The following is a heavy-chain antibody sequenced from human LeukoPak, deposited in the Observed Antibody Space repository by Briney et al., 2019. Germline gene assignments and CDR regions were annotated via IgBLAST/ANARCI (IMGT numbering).Heavy chain of an antibody. V-gene: IGHV3-23*01. CDR2: ISGSGGST. CDR1: GFTFSSYA. CDR3: AKGDLDWLLKEE. D-gene: IGHD3-9*01. Sequence: GGSLRLSCAASGFTFSSYAMSWVRQAPGKGLEGVSAISGSGGSTYYADSVKGRFTISRDNSKNTLYLQMNRLRAEDTAVYYCAKGDLDWLLKEEWGEGTLVTVSS. J-gene: IGHJ4*02.